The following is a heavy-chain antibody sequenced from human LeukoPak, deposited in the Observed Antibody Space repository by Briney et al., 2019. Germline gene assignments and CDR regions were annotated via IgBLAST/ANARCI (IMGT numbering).Heavy chain of an antibody. Sequence: GGSLRLSCAASGFTFSSYAMHWVRQAPGKGLEWVAVISYDGSNKYYADSVKGRFTISRDNSKNTLYLQMNSLRAEDTAVYYCAREYYDILTGPFDYWGQGTLVTVSS. CDR3: AREYYDILTGPFDY. CDR2: ISYDGSNK. V-gene: IGHV3-30-3*01. J-gene: IGHJ4*02. D-gene: IGHD3-9*01. CDR1: GFTFSSYA.